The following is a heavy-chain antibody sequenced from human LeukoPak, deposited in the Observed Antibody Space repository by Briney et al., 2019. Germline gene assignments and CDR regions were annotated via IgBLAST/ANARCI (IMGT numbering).Heavy chain of an antibody. CDR1: GFTFSSYA. D-gene: IGHD2-2*01. CDR2: ISGSGGST. J-gene: IGHJ6*02. Sequence: PGGSLRLSCAASGFTFSSYAMSWVRQAPGKGLEWVSAISGSGGSTYYADSVKGRFTISRDNSKNTLYLQMNSLRAEDTAVYYCAKGTGNIVVVPVPYYYYYGMDVWGQGTTVTVSS. V-gene: IGHV3-23*01. CDR3: AKGTGNIVVVPVPYYYYYGMDV.